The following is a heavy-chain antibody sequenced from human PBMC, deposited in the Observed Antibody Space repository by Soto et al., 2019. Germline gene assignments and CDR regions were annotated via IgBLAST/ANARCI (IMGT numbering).Heavy chain of an antibody. Sequence: SETLSLTCAVSSGSIGSSNWWSWVRQPPGKGLEWIGEIYHSGSTNYNPSLKSRATISVEKSKNQFSLKLSSVTAADTAVYYCAREIDYCSSSSCYVLDPWGQGTLVTVSS. V-gene: IGHV4-4*02. D-gene: IGHD2-2*01. J-gene: IGHJ5*02. CDR2: IYHSGST. CDR1: SGSIGSSNW. CDR3: AREIDYCSSSSCYVLDP.